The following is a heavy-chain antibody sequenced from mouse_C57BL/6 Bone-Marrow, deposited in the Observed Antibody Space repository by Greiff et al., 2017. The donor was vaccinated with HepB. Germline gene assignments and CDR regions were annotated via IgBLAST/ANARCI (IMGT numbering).Heavy chain of an antibody. D-gene: IGHD2-5*01. Sequence: QVQLQQPGAELVKPGASVKLSCKASGYTFTSYWMHWVKQRPGQGLEWIGMIPPNSGSTNYNEKFKSKATLTVDKSSSTAYMQLSSLTSEDSAVYYCARSPYYSNSLFAYWGQGTLVTVSA. CDR1: GYTFTSYW. V-gene: IGHV1-64*01. J-gene: IGHJ3*01. CDR2: IPPNSGST. CDR3: ARSPYYSNSLFAY.